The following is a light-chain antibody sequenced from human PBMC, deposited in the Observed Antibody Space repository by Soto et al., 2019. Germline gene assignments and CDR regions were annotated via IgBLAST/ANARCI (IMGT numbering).Light chain of an antibody. CDR2: GAS. Sequence: PGERATLSCRASQSVSSSFLTWYQQKPGQAPRLLIYGASSRATGIPDRFSGSGSGTDFTLTISRLEPEDFAVYYCQQYGSSRLTFGGGTKVEIK. V-gene: IGKV3-20*01. CDR3: QQYGSSRLT. J-gene: IGKJ4*01. CDR1: QSVSSSF.